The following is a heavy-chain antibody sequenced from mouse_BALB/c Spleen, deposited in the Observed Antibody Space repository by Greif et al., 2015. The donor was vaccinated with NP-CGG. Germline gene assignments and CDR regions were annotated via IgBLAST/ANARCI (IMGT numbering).Heavy chain of an antibody. J-gene: IGHJ2*01. CDR1: GFTFSDYY. CDR3: ARVGVTGTGFGY. D-gene: IGHD4-1*01. Sequence: EVHLVESGGGLVKPGGSLKLSCAASGFTFSDYYMYWVRQTPEKRLEWVATISDGGSYTYYPDSVKGRFTISRDNAKNNLYLQMSSLKSEDTARYYCARVGVTGTGFGYWGQGTTLTVSS. CDR2: ISDGGSYT. V-gene: IGHV5-4*02.